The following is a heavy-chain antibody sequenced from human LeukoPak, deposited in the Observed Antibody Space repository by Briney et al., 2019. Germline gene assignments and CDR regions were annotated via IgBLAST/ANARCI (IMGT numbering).Heavy chain of an antibody. CDR3: ARGGDYKNDY. CDR2: INGAGSSI. J-gene: IGHJ4*02. V-gene: IGHV3-74*01. Sequence: PGGSLRLSCAASGFTFSSYWMHWVRQNPGKGLVWVSRINGAGSSISYADSVKGRVTVSRDNAKNTLYLQMNNLRAEDTAVYYCARGGDYKNDYWGQGTLVTVSS. D-gene: IGHD4-17*01. CDR1: GFTFSSYW.